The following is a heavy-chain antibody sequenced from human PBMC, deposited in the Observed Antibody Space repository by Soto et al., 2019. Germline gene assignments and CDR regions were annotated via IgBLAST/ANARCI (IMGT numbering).Heavy chain of an antibody. Sequence: QVQLVQSGAEVKKPGSSVKVSCKTSGGTISNYAISWVRQAPGQGLEWMGGIIPLFGTTNYAQKFQGRVTITADESTRPAYRELSSLRSEATAVYYGAGGGFWSGYYSGFDPWGQGPLVTVSS. J-gene: IGHJ5*02. CDR2: IIPLFGTT. V-gene: IGHV1-69*12. CDR3: AGGGFWSGYYSGFDP. D-gene: IGHD3-3*01. CDR1: GGTISNYA.